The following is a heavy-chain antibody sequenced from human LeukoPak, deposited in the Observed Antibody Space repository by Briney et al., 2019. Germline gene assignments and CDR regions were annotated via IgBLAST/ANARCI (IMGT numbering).Heavy chain of an antibody. CDR1: GYTLTELS. J-gene: IGHJ2*01. V-gene: IGHV1-24*01. Sequence: ASVKVSCKVSGYTLTELSMHWVRQAPGKGLEWMGGFDPEDGETIYAQKFQGRVTMTEDTSTDTAYMELSSLRSEDTAVYYCATQISNTRGYSYGRGNWYFDLWGRGTLVTVSS. CDR3: ATQISNTRGYSYGRGNWYFDL. D-gene: IGHD5-18*01. CDR2: FDPEDGET.